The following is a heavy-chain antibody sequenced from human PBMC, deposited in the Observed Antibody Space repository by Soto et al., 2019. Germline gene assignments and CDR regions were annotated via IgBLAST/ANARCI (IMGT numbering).Heavy chain of an antibody. V-gene: IGHV4-34*01. D-gene: IGHD5-12*01. Sequence: ETLSLTCAVYGGSFSGYYWSWIRQPPGKGLEWIGEINHSGSTNYNPSLKSRVTISVDTSKNQFSLKLSSVTAADTAVYYCARVSLWRWLQSRWFDPWGQGTLVT. CDR1: GGSFSGYY. CDR2: INHSGST. CDR3: ARVSLWRWLQSRWFDP. J-gene: IGHJ5*02.